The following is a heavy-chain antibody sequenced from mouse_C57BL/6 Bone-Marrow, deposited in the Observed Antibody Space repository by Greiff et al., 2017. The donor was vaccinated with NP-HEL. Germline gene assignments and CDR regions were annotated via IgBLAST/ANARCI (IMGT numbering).Heavy chain of an antibody. V-gene: IGHV5-12*01. J-gene: IGHJ1*03. CDR3: ASDYYGSSYWYFDV. CDR2: ISNGGGST. D-gene: IGHD1-1*01. Sequence: EVKVVESGGGLVQPGGSLKLSCAASGFTFSDYYMYWVRQTPEKRLEWVAYISNGGGSTYYPDTVKGRFTISRDNAKNTLYLQMSRLKSEDTAMYYCASDYYGSSYWYFDVWGTGTTVTVSS. CDR1: GFTFSDYY.